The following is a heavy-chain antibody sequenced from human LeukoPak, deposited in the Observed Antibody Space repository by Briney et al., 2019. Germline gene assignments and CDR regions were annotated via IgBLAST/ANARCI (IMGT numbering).Heavy chain of an antibody. CDR3: AKDRASSLASFYYYYYMDV. D-gene: IGHD2-2*01. V-gene: IGHV3-7*03. Sequence: GGSLRLSCAASGFTFDDYGMSWVRQAPGKGLEWVANINQGGTEKYYVDSVKGRFTISRDHAKNSVYLQMNSLRAEDTAVYYCAKDRASSLASFYYYYYMDVWGKGTTVTISS. CDR2: INQGGTEK. J-gene: IGHJ6*03. CDR1: GFTFDDYG.